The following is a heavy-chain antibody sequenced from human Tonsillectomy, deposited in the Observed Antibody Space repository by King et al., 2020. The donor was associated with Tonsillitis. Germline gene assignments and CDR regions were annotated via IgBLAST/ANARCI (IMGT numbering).Heavy chain of an antibody. J-gene: IGHJ4*02. Sequence: VQLVESGGGLVQPGGSLRLSCAASGFTFSSYEMNWVRQAPGKGLEWVSYITSSGNTIHYADSVKGRFTISRDNAKNSLYLQMTSLRAEDTAVYHCARIARWGIYYFDYWGQGTLVTVSS. D-gene: IGHD3-16*01. CDR3: ARIARWGIYYFDY. CDR1: GFTFSSYE. V-gene: IGHV3-48*03. CDR2: ITSSGNTI.